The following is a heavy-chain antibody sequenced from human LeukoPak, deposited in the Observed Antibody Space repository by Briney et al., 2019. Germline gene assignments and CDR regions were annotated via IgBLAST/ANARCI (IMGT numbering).Heavy chain of an antibody. J-gene: IGHJ4*02. Sequence: GGSLRPSCSASGFTFSSYWMHWVRQVPGKGLVWVSRVNRDGSRTSQADSVKGRFTISRDNAKNTLYLQMNSLRAEDTAVYYCARDQTFVGGIDCWGQGTLVTVSS. D-gene: IGHD2-21*01. CDR1: GFTFSSYW. V-gene: IGHV3-74*01. CDR3: ARDQTFVGGIDC. CDR2: VNRDGSRT.